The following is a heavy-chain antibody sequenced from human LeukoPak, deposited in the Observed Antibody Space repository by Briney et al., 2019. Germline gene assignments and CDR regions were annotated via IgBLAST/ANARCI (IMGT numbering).Heavy chain of an antibody. CDR3: ARRERVLRYAFDI. J-gene: IGHJ3*02. Sequence: SQTLSLTCTVSGGSISSGSYYWSWIRQPAGKGLEWIGRIYTSGSTNYNPSLKSRVTISVDTSKNQFSLKLSSVTAADTAVYYCARRERVLRYAFDIWGQGTMVTVSS. CDR1: GGSISSGSYY. D-gene: IGHD2/OR15-2a*01. CDR2: IYTSGST. V-gene: IGHV4-61*02.